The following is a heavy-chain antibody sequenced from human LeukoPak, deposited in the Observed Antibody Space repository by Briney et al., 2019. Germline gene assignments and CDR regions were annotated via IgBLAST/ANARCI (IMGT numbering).Heavy chain of an antibody. CDR1: GFTFSSYE. CDR2: NSSSGSTI. J-gene: IGHJ6*03. Sequence: GGSLRHSCAASGFTFSSYEMNWVRQAPGKGGEWVSYNSSSGSTIYYADAVKGRFTISRNNAKNLLYLQMNGLSAEDSAVYYCAREIENYCYYYYMDGWGKGTTVTVSS. V-gene: IGHV3-48*03. D-gene: IGHD2-21*01. CDR3: AREIENYCYYYYMDG.